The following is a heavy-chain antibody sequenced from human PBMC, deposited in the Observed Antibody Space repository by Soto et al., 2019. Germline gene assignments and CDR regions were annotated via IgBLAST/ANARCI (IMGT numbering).Heavy chain of an antibody. CDR2: ISAYNGNT. D-gene: IGHD2-15*01. Sequence: ASVKVSCKASGYTFTSYGISWVRQAPGQGLEWMGWISAYNGNTNYAQKFQERVTITRDMSTSTAYMELSSLRSEDTAVYYCAADRGYCSGGSCYYGMDVWGQGTTVTVS. V-gene: IGHV1-18*01. J-gene: IGHJ6*02. CDR1: GYTFTSYG. CDR3: AADRGYCSGGSCYYGMDV.